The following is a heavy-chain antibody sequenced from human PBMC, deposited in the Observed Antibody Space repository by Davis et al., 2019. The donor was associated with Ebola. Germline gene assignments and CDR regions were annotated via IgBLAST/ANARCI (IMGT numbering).Heavy chain of an antibody. V-gene: IGHV1-18*01. CDR2: ISAYNGNT. CDR1: GYPFTNYG. D-gene: IGHD3-3*01. J-gene: IGHJ6*03. Sequence: ASVQVSCKASGYPFTNYGISWVRQAPGPGLEWMGWISAYNGNTNYAQKLQGRVTMTTDTSTSTAYMELRSLRSDDTAVYYCARDPHAFWSGYTPQADYYMDVWGKGTTVTVSS. CDR3: ARDPHAFWSGYTPQADYYMDV.